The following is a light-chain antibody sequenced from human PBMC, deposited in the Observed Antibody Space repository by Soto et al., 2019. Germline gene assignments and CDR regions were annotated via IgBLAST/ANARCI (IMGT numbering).Light chain of an antibody. Sequence: IQLTQSPSTLPASVGDRVTLTCRASQSINTWLAWYQQKPGKAPRFLIYQASSLESGVPSRFSGSGFGTEFTLTISNLQPDDFATYYCHQYKSYSTFGQGTKLETK. CDR1: QSINTW. CDR2: QAS. V-gene: IGKV1-5*03. CDR3: HQYKSYST. J-gene: IGKJ2*01.